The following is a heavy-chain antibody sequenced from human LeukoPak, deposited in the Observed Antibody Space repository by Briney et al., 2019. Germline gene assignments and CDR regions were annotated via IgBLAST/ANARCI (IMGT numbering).Heavy chain of an antibody. J-gene: IGHJ6*02. V-gene: IGHV3-30-3*01. CDR3: AKGRQWVVVPAALDV. CDR1: GFTFSNYA. D-gene: IGHD2-2*01. Sequence: GRSLRLSCAASGFTFSNYAMHWVRQAPGKGLEWVAVISYDGSNKYYADSVKGRFTISRDNSKNTLSLQMNSLRAEDTAVYYCAKGRQWVVVPAALDVWGQGTTVTVSS. CDR2: ISYDGSNK.